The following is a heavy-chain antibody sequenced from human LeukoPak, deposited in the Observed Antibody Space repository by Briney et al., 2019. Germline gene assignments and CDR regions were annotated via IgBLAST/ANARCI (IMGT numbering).Heavy chain of an antibody. CDR3: ARDGSYYRDWFDP. J-gene: IGHJ5*02. V-gene: IGHV4-61*02. D-gene: IGHD1-26*01. CDR1: GDSISSGDYY. CDR2: ISSSGST. Sequence: SETLSLTCTVSGDSISSGDYYWSWIRQPAGQGLEWIGRISSSGSTNYNPSLKSRVTISVDTSKNQFSLKLDSVTAADTAVYYCARDGSYYRDWFDPWGQGTLVTVS.